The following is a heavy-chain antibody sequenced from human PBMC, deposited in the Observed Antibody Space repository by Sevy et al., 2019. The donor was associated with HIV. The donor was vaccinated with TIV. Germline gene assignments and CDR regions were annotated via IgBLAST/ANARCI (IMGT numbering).Heavy chain of an antibody. CDR1: GGSVSSDTYY. J-gene: IGHJ6*02. Sequence: SETLSLTCTVSGGSVSSDTYYWTWIRQPPGKGLEFIGYIYYNVRINYNPSLKRRVTITVDTSKNQFSLKVTSVTAADTAVYYCTRVGGLTDYGMDVWGQGTTVTVSS. D-gene: IGHD1-26*01. CDR2: IYYNVRI. V-gene: IGHV4-61*01. CDR3: TRVGGLTDYGMDV.